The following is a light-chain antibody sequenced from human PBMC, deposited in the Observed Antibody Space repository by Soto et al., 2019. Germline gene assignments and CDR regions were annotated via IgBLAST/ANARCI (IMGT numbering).Light chain of an antibody. CDR3: QQYSSLWT. J-gene: IGKJ1*01. CDR2: GAS. CDR1: QSVSNYY. V-gene: IGKV3-20*01. Sequence: IEMTQTPGTLSLSPGERATIFYRTSQSVSNYYLAWYQQKPGQAPRILIYGASSRATGIPDRFSGGGSGTVFTLSISRLDPEYVAVYCCQQYSSLWTLGQGTKVDIK.